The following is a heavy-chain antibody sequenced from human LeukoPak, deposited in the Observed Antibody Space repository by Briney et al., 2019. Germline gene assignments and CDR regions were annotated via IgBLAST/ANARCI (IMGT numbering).Heavy chain of an antibody. Sequence: HGESLKISSKGSGYSFTNYWICLVRQMPGKGLECMGIIYPGDSDTRYSPSFQGQVTISADKSISTAYLQWSSLKASDTAIYYCARPGGGNPERRAFNYWGQGTLVTVSS. CDR3: ARPGGGNPERRAFNY. D-gene: IGHD4-23*01. J-gene: IGHJ4*02. CDR2: IYPGDSDT. V-gene: IGHV5-51*01. CDR1: GYSFTNYW.